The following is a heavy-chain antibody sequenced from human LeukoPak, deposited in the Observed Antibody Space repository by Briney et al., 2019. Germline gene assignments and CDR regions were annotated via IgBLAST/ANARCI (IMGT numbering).Heavy chain of an antibody. CDR2: IYHSGST. D-gene: IGHD2-2*01. CDR1: GGSISSGGYY. V-gene: IGHV4-30-2*01. Sequence: KSSETLSLTCTVSGGSISSGGYYWSWIRQPPGKGLEWIGYIYHSGSTYYNPSLKSRVTISVDRSKNQFSLKLSSVTAADTAVYYCARAPYQLLPYSFYYFDYWGQGTLVTVSS. J-gene: IGHJ4*02. CDR3: ARAPYQLLPYSFYYFDY.